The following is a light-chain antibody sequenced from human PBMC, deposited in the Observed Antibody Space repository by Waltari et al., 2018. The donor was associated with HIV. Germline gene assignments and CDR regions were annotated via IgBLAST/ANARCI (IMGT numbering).Light chain of an antibody. CDR3: QQYNAYPYT. J-gene: IGKJ2*01. CDR2: KAS. CDR1: QSISSY. Sequence: DIQMTQSPSSLSASVGDRVTITCRASQSISSYLNWYQQKPGKAPKLLIYKASSLESGVSSRFSGSGSGTEFTLTISNLQPDDLATYYCQQYNAYPYTFGQGTKLEIK. V-gene: IGKV1-5*03.